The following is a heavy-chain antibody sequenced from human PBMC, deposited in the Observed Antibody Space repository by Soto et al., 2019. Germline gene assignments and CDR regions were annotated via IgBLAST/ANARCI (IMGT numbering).Heavy chain of an antibody. CDR2: IYVTGAV. CDR3: ARLRIATNNYKWFDP. V-gene: IGHV4-31*03. D-gene: IGHD2-21*01. CDR1: GAALNSGNYY. J-gene: IGHJ5*02. Sequence: SDPLSLTCRVSGAALNSGNYYWSWIRQVPGKGLEWIGHIYVTGAVDYNPSLRDRITISQDTSERQFSLNLRLVTAADTAVYYCARLRIATNNYKWFDPWGQGTLVTVSA.